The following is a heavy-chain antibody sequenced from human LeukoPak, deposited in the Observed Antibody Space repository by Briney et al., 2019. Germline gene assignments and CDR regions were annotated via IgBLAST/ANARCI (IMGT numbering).Heavy chain of an antibody. CDR1: GYTFTGYY. D-gene: IGHD4-17*01. CDR3: TNTPLTTVTRFDY. Sequence: ASVKVSCKASGYTFTGYYMHWVRQAPGHYAQKFQGRVTLTRDTSISTAYMELSSLRSDDTAVYYCTNTPLTTVTRFDYWGQGTLVTVSS. V-gene: IGHV1-2*02. J-gene: IGHJ4*02.